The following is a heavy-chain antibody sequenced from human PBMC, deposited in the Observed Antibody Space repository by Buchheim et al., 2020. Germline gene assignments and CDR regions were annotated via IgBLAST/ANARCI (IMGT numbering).Heavy chain of an antibody. Sequence: EVQLVESGGGLVQPGGSLRLSCAASGFTFSSYWMHWVRQAPGKGLVWVSRINSTGSSTSYADHVKGRFTISRDNATNTLYLRMNRLRAEDTAVYYCARADSTIFGVVPPWGQGTL. J-gene: IGHJ5*02. V-gene: IGHV3-74*01. CDR3: ARADSTIFGVVPP. D-gene: IGHD3-3*01. CDR2: INSTGSST. CDR1: GFTFSSYW.